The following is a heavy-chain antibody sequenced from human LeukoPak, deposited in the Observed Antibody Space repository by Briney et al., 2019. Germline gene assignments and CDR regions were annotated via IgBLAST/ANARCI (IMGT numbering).Heavy chain of an antibody. CDR1: GYTFTGYY. J-gene: IGHJ6*03. CDR3: ASADSSWSYYYMDV. D-gene: IGHD6-13*01. V-gene: IGHV1-2*02. CDR2: INPNSGGT. Sequence: HWASVKVSCTASGYTFTGYYMHWVRQAPGQGLEWMGWINPNSGGTNYAQKFQGRVTMTRDTSISTAYMELSRLRSDDTAVYYCASADSSWSYYYMDVWGKGTTVTVSS.